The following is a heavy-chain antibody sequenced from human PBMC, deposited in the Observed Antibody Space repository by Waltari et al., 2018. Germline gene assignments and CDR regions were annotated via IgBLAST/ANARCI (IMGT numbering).Heavy chain of an antibody. CDR3: MREMAPIKGYFDY. D-gene: IGHD5-12*01. CDR1: GFTFTDYS. CDR2: IDPNGGT. J-gene: IGHJ4*02. V-gene: IGHV1-2*02. Sequence: QVHLVQSGAEVKKPGASVKVSCKAPGFTFTDYSIHWLRQAPGQGLEWMGWIDPNGGTSVAQKFQGRVTWTRDTSSTAAYMELYSLKSDDTAVYSCMREMAPIKGYFDYWGQGTLVTVSS.